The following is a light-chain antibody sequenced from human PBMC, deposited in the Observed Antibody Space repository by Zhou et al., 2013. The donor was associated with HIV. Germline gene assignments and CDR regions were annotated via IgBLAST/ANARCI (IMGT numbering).Light chain of an antibody. CDR1: QSVSSSY. Sequence: EIVLTQSPGTLSLSPGERATLSCRATQSVSSSYLAWYQQKPGQAPRLLIYGASRRATGIPDRFSGSGSGTDFTLTISRLEPEDFAVYYCQQRSSWPLTFGGGTKVEIK. J-gene: IGKJ4*01. CDR2: GAS. V-gene: IGKV3D-20*02. CDR3: QQRSSWPLT.